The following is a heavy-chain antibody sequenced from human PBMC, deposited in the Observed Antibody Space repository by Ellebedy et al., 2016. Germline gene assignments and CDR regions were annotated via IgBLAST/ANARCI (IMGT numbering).Heavy chain of an antibody. V-gene: IGHV3-9*01. J-gene: IGHJ6*02. CDR3: AKDMVNSSSMDV. Sequence: GGSLRLXXAASGFTFDDYAMHWVRQAPGKGLEWVSGISWNSGSIGYADSVKGRFTISRDNAKNSLYLQMNSLRAEDTALYYCAKDMVNSSSMDVWGQGTTVTVSS. D-gene: IGHD6-19*01. CDR2: ISWNSGSI. CDR1: GFTFDDYA.